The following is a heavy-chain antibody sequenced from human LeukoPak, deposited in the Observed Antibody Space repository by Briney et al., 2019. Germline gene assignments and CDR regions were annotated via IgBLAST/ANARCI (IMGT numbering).Heavy chain of an antibody. J-gene: IGHJ4*02. CDR2: IYYSGST. CDR3: ASEGAGTFDY. D-gene: IGHD6-13*01. V-gene: IGHV4-61*01. CDR1: GGSVSSGSYY. Sequence: SETLSPTCTVSGGSVSSGSYYWSWIRQPPGKGLEWIGYIYYSGSTNYNPSFKSRVTISVDTSKNQFSLKLSSVTAADTAVYYCASEGAGTFDYWGQGTLVTVSS.